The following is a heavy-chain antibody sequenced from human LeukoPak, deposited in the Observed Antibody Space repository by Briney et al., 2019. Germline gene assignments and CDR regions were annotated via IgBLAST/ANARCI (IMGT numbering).Heavy chain of an antibody. CDR2: INYSGST. V-gene: IGHV4-59*01. D-gene: IGHD3-9*01. J-gene: IGHJ4*02. CDR1: GGSISSYY. Sequence: PSETLSLTCTVSGGSISSYYWSWIRQPPGKGLEWIGYINYSGSTKYNPSLKSRVTISVDTSKNQFSLKLSSVTAADTAVYYCARGGYDILTGYYAFDYWGQGTLVTVSS. CDR3: ARGGYDILTGYYAFDY.